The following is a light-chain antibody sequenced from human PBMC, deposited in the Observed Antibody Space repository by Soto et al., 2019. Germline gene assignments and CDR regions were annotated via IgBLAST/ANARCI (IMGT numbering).Light chain of an antibody. CDR1: QTIDNT. CDR2: DAS. CDR3: QHYNYWPYT. J-gene: IGKJ2*01. V-gene: IGKV3-15*01. Sequence: IVMTQSPATLSLSPWERATLSCRASQTIDNTLAWYQRKPGQAPRLHIYDASTRATGVPARFSGSGSGTDFTLTISSLQSEDFAVYYCQHYNYWPYTFGQGTKVDIK.